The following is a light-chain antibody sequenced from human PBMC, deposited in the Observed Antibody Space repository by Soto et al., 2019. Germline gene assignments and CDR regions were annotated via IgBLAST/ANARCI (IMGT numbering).Light chain of an antibody. Sequence: QSALTQPAYVSGSPGQSVTISCTGTSSDVGGYNYVSWYQQHPGKATNLMIYEVSNRPSGASNRFSGSKSGDTASLTIYGLQAEDETDHYCSSYTSSSTRVFGNRSLVTVL. CDR1: SSDVGGYNY. V-gene: IGLV2-14*01. J-gene: IGLJ1*01. CDR3: SSYTSSSTRV. CDR2: EVS.